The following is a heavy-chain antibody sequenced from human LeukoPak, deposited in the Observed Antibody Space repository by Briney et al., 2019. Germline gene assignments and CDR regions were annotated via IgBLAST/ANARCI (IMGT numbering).Heavy chain of an antibody. Sequence: GGSLRLSCAASGFTFSRSWMSWVRQAPGKGLEWVANIKQDGSKKYYVDSVKGRFTISRDNAKNSLYLQMNSLRAEDTAVYYCARDYDHYMDVRGKGTTVTVSS. CDR2: IKQDGSKK. V-gene: IGHV3-7*01. CDR1: GFTFSRSW. J-gene: IGHJ6*03. CDR3: ARDYDHYMDV.